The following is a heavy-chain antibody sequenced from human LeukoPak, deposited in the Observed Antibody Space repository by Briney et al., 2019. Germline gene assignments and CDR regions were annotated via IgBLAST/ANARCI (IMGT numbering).Heavy chain of an antibody. CDR3: ARGPFGSYYDYVWGSYRYTPGWFDP. CDR2: INHSGST. CDR1: GGSFSGYY. V-gene: IGHV4-34*01. D-gene: IGHD3-16*02. J-gene: IGHJ5*02. Sequence: SETLSLTCAVYGGSFSGYYWSWIRQPPGKGLEWIGEINHSGSTNYNPSLKSRVTISVDTSKNKFSLKLSSVTAADTAVYYCARGPFGSYYDYVWGSYRYTPGWFDPWGQGTLVTVSS.